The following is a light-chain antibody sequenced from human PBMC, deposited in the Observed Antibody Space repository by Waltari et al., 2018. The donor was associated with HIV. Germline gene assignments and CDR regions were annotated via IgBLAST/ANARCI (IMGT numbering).Light chain of an antibody. J-gene: IGLJ3*02. V-gene: IGLV3-21*02. CDR3: QVWDSSNDHVL. CDR2: YNS. CDR1: DLGRQS. Sequence: SYALPQPPSVSVAPGAAAIISSGGRDLGRQSVHCSQQQPGQSPVLVVRYNSGRAPGIPDRFSGSNSGHTATLTITRVEAGDEAAYYCQVWDSSNDHVLFGGGTELTVL.